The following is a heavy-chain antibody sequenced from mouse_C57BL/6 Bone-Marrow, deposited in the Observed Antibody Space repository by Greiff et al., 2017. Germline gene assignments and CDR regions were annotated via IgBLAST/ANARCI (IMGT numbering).Heavy chain of an antibody. CDR3: ARSGNEYDDGTWFDY. CDR2: IDPSDSYT. Sequence: VQLQQPGAELVKPGASVKLSCKASGYTFTSYWMQWVKQRPGQGLEWIGDIDPSDSYTNYNQKFKGKATLTVDTSSSTAYMQLSSLTSEDSAVYYCARSGNEYDDGTWFDYWGQGTLVTVSA. J-gene: IGHJ3*01. CDR1: GYTFTSYW. D-gene: IGHD2-4*01. V-gene: IGHV1-50*01.